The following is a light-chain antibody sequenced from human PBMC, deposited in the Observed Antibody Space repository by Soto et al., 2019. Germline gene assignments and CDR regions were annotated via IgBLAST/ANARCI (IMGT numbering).Light chain of an antibody. CDR1: QSVLYSSNNKNY. Sequence: DIVMTQSPDSVAVSLGERATINCKSSQSVLYSSNNKNYLAWYQQKPGQPPKLLIYWASTRESGVPDRFSGSGSGTDFTLTISSLQAEDVSVYYCQYGFTFGPGTKVDIK. CDR3: QYGFT. J-gene: IGKJ3*01. CDR2: WAS. V-gene: IGKV4-1*01.